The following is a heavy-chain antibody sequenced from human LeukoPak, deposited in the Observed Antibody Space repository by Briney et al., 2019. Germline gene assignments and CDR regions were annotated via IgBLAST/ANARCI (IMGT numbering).Heavy chain of an antibody. Sequence: GGSLRLSCAASGFTFSSYSMTWVRQAPGKGLEWVSGIDISGAYTYYADSVRGRFTISRDNPKNTLFLQMNSLRAEDTAIYYCAKAHCGGGSCYPYYLDYWGQGTLVTVSS. V-gene: IGHV3-23*01. D-gene: IGHD2-15*01. CDR3: AKAHCGGGSCYPYYLDY. CDR1: GFTFSSYS. J-gene: IGHJ4*02. CDR2: IDISGAYT.